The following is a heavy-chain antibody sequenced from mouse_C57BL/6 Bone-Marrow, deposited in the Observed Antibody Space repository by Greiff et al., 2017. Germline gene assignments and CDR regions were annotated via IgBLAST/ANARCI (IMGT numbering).Heavy chain of an antibody. Sequence: VQLQQSDAELVKPGASVKISCKVSGYTFTDHTIHWMKQRPEQGLEWIGYIYPRDGSTKYNEKFKGKATLTADKSSSTAYMQLNSLTSEDSAVYFFARHYYYGSRYFDYWGQGTTLTVSS. J-gene: IGHJ2*01. CDR3: ARHYYYGSRYFDY. V-gene: IGHV1-78*01. CDR1: GYTFTDHT. D-gene: IGHD1-1*01. CDR2: IYPRDGST.